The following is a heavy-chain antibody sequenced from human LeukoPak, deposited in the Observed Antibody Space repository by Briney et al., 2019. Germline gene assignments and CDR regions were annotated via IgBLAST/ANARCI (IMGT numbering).Heavy chain of an antibody. Sequence: PGGSLRLSCAASGFTFSSYAMSWVRQAPGKGLEWVSAISGSGGSTYYADSVKGRFTIPRDNSKNTLYLQMNSLRAEDTAVYYCAKGQAVAGLGFFDYWGQETLVTVSS. CDR3: AKGQAVAGLGFFDY. J-gene: IGHJ4*02. CDR2: ISGSGGST. CDR1: GFTFSSYA. D-gene: IGHD6-19*01. V-gene: IGHV3-23*01.